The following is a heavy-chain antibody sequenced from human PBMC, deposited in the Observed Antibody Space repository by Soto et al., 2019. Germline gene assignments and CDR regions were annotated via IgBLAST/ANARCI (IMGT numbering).Heavy chain of an antibody. CDR2: IYTSGST. V-gene: IGHV4-4*07. D-gene: IGHD6-13*01. J-gene: IGHJ5*02. Sequence: QVQLQESGPGLVKPSETLSLTCTVSGGSISSYYWSWIRQPAGKGLEWIGRIYTSGSTNYNPSLKSRVTMSVDTSKSQFSLKLSSVTAADTAVYYCARSIAAAARNWFDPWGQGTLVTVSS. CDR3: ARSIAAAARNWFDP. CDR1: GGSISSYY.